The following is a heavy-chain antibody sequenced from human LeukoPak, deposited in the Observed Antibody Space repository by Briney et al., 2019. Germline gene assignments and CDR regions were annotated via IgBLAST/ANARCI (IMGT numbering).Heavy chain of an antibody. V-gene: IGHV1-18*01. D-gene: IGHD6-13*01. J-gene: IGHJ6*03. Sequence: ASVKVSCKASGYTFTSYGISWVRQAPGQGLEWMGWISAYNGNTNYAQKLQGRVTMTTDTSTSTAYMELRSLRSDDTAVYYCARVMPYSSSWYGLGYYYMDVWGKGTTVTISS. CDR2: ISAYNGNT. CDR3: ARVMPYSSSWYGLGYYYMDV. CDR1: GYTFTSYG.